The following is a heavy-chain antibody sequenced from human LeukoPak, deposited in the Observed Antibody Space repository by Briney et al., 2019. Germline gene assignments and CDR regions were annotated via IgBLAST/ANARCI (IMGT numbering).Heavy chain of an antibody. J-gene: IGHJ5*02. CDR1: GGSISSSPYY. Sequence: PSETLSLTCTVSGGSISSSPYYWGWIRQPPGKGLEWIGSIYYSGTTHYNPSLESRVTKSVDTSKNQFSLKLASVTAADTAIYYCAKGAGGFSYYNWFDPWGQGTLVTVSS. CDR3: AKGAGGFSYYNWFDP. D-gene: IGHD5-18*01. CDR2: IYYSGTT. V-gene: IGHV4-39*07.